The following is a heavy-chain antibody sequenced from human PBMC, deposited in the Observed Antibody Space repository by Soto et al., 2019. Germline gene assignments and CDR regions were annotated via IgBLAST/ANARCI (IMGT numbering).Heavy chain of an antibody. V-gene: IGHV4-39*01. CDR1: GGSISSSSYY. CDR2: IYYSGST. CDR3: AIGTTNYYYGMDV. J-gene: IGHJ6*02. D-gene: IGHD4-4*01. Sequence: SETLSLTCTVSGGSISSSSYYWGWIRQPPGKGLEWIGSIYYSGSTYYNPSLRSRVTISVDTSKNQFSLKLSSVTAADTAVYYCAIGTTNYYYGMDVWGQGTTVTVSS.